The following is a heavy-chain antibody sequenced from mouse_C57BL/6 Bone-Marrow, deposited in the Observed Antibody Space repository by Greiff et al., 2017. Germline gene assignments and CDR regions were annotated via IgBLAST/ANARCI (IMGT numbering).Heavy chain of an antibody. J-gene: IGHJ3*01. CDR1: GYTFTDYY. CDR2: IGPGSGST. D-gene: IGHD2-13*01. Sequence: QVQLQQSGAELVKPGASVKISCKASGYTFTDYYINWVQQRPGQGLKWIGKIGPGSGSTYYNEKFKGKATLTADKSSSTVYMQLSSLTSEDSAVYFCARHDWLGFAYWGQGTLVTVAA. V-gene: IGHV1-77*01. CDR3: ARHDWLGFAY.